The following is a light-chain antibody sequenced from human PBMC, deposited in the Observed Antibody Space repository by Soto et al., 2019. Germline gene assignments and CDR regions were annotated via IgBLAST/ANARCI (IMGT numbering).Light chain of an antibody. CDR3: QQYGSSPWT. V-gene: IGKV3-15*01. CDR1: QSVSSN. Sequence: EIVMTQSPATLSVSPGERATLSCRASQSVSSNVGWYQQKPGQTPRLLIYGASTRATGIPARFSGSGSGTEFTLTISSLQSEDFAVYYCQQYGSSPWTFGQGTKVEIK. J-gene: IGKJ1*01. CDR2: GAS.